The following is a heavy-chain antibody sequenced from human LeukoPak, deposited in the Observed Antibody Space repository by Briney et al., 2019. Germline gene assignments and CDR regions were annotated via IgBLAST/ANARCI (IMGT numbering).Heavy chain of an antibody. J-gene: IGHJ4*02. CDR2: INPNSGGT. V-gene: IGHV1-2*02. CDR1: GYTFTGYY. CDR3: AREGNELLSKNFDY. D-gene: IGHD2-21*02. Sequence: ASVKVSCKASGYTFTGYYMHWVRQAPGQGLEWMGWINPNSGGTNYAQKFQGRVTMTRDTSISTAYMELSSLTSDDTAMYYCAREGNELLSKNFDYWGQGSLVTVSS.